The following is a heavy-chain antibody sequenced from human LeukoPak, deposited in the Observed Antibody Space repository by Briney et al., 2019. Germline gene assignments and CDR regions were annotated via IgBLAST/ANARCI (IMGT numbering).Heavy chain of an antibody. D-gene: IGHD3-10*01. Sequence: SETLSLTCTVSGASISSFHWSWIRQSPGKGLEWIGYIYYSGSAYYNPSLKSRVTISVDTSENQFSLKLSSVTAADTAVYYCARVNYGSATKEDYWGQGTLVTVSS. CDR2: IYYSGSA. J-gene: IGHJ4*02. V-gene: IGHV4-59*06. CDR1: GASISSFH. CDR3: ARVNYGSATKEDY.